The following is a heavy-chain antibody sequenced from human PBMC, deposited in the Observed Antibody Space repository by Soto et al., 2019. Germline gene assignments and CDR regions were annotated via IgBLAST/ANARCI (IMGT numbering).Heavy chain of an antibody. CDR2: ISAYNGDT. CDR3: ARDIPVAATVGGPDY. V-gene: IGHV1-18*01. CDR1: GYTFTNYG. J-gene: IGHJ4*02. Sequence: ASVKVSCKASGYTFTNYGISWARQAPGQGLEWMGWISAYNGDTNSAQILQGRVTMTTDTSTSTAYMELRSLRSDDTAVYFCARDIPVAATVGGPDYCGQGTLVTVSS. D-gene: IGHD6-13*01.